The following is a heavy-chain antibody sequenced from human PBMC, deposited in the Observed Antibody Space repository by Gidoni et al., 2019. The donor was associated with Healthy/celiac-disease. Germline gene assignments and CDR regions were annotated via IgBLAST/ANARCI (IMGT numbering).Heavy chain of an antibody. Sequence: VQLVASGGGLVKPGGSLRPSCAASGFTFSSYSMNWVRQAPGKGLEWVSSISSSSSYIYYADSVKGRCTISRDNAKNSLYLQMNSLRAEDTAVYYCARAHDPSSTSPGVWGKGTTVTVSS. J-gene: IGHJ6*04. V-gene: IGHV3-21*01. CDR1: GFTFSSYS. CDR3: ARAHDPSSTSPGV. CDR2: ISSSSSYI. D-gene: IGHD2-2*01.